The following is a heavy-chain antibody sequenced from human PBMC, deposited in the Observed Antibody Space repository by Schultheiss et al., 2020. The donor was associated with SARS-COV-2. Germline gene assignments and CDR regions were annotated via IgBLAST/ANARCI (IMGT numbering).Heavy chain of an antibody. Sequence: GSLRLSCAASGFTFSSYAMSWVRQAPGKGLEWVSSISSSSSYIYYADSVKGRFTISRDNAKNSLYLQMNSLRAEDTAVYYCAAPRPGTAMVDYYYYGMDVWGQGTTVTVSS. V-gene: IGHV3-21*04. CDR3: AAPRPGTAMVDYYYYGMDV. D-gene: IGHD5-18*01. CDR1: GFTFSSYA. CDR2: ISSSSSYI. J-gene: IGHJ6*02.